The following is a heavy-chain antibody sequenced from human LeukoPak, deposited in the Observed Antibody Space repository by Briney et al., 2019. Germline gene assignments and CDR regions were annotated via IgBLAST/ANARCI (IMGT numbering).Heavy chain of an antibody. D-gene: IGHD6-19*01. V-gene: IGHV3-11*06. CDR2: ISSSSSYT. Sequence: GGSLRLSCAASGFTFSDYYMSWIRQAPGKGLEWVSYISSSSSYTNYADSVKGRFTISRDNAKNSLYLQMNSLRAEDTAVYYCARGSPAVGGVDYWGQGTLVTVSS. CDR1: GFTFSDYY. CDR3: ARGSPAVGGVDY. J-gene: IGHJ4*02.